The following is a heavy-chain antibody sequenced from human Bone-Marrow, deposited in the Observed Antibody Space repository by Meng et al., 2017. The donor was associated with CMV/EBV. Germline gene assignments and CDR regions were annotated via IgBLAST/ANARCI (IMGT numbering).Heavy chain of an antibody. J-gene: IGHJ6*02. CDR1: GFTFNSYA. Sequence: GGXLRXXXAXSGFTFNSYAMHWVRQAPGKGLEWVSVIYGGGSTYYADSVKGRFTISRDNSKNTLYLQMNSLRAEDTAVYYCARDSRSGYYYYGMDVWGQGTTVTVSS. V-gene: IGHV3-53*01. CDR3: ARDSRSGYYYYGMDV. CDR2: IYGGGST. D-gene: IGHD2-2*01.